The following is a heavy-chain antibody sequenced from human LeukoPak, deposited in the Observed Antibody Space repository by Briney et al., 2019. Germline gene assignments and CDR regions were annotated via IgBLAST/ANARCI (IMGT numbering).Heavy chain of an antibody. CDR2: ISSSSSTI. Sequence: PGGSLRLSCAASGFTFSSYSMNWVRQAPGKGLEWVSYISSSSSTIYYADSVKGRFTISRDNAKNSLYRQMNSLRAEDTALYYCAKAYGLRYFDWQDYWGQGTLVTVSS. CDR3: AKAYGLRYFDWQDY. V-gene: IGHV3-48*04. D-gene: IGHD3-9*01. CDR1: GFTFSSYS. J-gene: IGHJ4*02.